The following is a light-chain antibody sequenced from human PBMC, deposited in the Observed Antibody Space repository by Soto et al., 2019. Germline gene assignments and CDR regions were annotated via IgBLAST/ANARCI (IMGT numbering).Light chain of an antibody. CDR1: QSVSTS. CDR2: DAS. Sequence: TVLTHSPVTLSLSPWERATLSCRASQSVSTSLAWYQQKPGQSPRLLIYDASERPPGVPARFSGSGSGTDFTLTISTLETEDFAVYYCRQRSNWPQTFGQGTKVDIK. CDR3: RQRSNWPQT. J-gene: IGKJ1*01. V-gene: IGKV3-11*01.